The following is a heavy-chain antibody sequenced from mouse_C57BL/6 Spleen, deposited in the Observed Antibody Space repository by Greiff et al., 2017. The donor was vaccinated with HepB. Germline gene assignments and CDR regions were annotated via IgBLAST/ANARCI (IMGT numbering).Heavy chain of an antibody. CDR1: GYSFTSYY. CDR3: ARGDHYDYLYAMDY. CDR2: IYPGSGNT. J-gene: IGHJ4*01. Sequence: QVQLQQSGPELVKPGASVKISCKASGYSFTSYYIHWVKQRPGQGLEWIGWIYPGSGNTKYNEKFKGKATLTADTSSSTAYMQLSSLTSEDSAVYYCARGDHYDYLYAMDYWGQGTSVTVSS. D-gene: IGHD2-4*01. V-gene: IGHV1-66*01.